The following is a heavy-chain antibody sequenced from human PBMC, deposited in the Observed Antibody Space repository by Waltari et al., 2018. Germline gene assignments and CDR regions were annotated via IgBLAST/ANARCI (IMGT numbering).Heavy chain of an antibody. CDR1: GFTFSSYA. Sequence: EVQLLESGGGLVQPGGSLRLSCSAAGFTFSSYAMSWVRQAPGKGLEGVSVVSGSGGSTYYADSMKGRFTISRDNSKNTLYLLVNSLRAEDTAVYYCARYCSSSSCYIRYGMDVWGQGTTVTVS. D-gene: IGHD2-2*02. V-gene: IGHV3-23*01. CDR2: VSGSGGST. CDR3: ARYCSSSSCYIRYGMDV. J-gene: IGHJ6*02.